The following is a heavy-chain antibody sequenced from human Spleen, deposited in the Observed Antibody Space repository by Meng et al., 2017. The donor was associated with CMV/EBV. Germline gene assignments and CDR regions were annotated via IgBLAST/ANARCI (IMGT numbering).Heavy chain of an antibody. CDR2: IIHGGSP. V-gene: IGHV4-34*12. Sequence: HQQRWGADVCRPPGPLSPTCAVNGGSLSGAYWNWIRQPPGKGLEWIGEIIHGGSPSYNPSLKSRVTISVDTSKNQFSLKLSSVTAADTAVYYCARLDCSGGSCYPIGYFQHWGQGTLVTVSS. CDR3: ARLDCSGGSCYPIGYFQH. CDR1: GGSLSGAY. D-gene: IGHD2-15*01. J-gene: IGHJ1*01.